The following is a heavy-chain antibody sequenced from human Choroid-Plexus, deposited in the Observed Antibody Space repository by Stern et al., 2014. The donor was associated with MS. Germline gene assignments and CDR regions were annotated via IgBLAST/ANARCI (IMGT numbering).Heavy chain of an antibody. V-gene: IGHV3-30*18. D-gene: IGHD2/OR15-2a*01. CDR3: AKDRHYLTYFFDH. CDR2: VSHDGSNK. CDR1: GFTFGSCA. Sequence: QMQLVQSGGGVVQPVRPLRLSCVASGFTFGSCAMHWVRQAPGKGLEWVAGVSHDGSNKYYADSVKGRFTISRDNSQNTLYMQMSSLRPEDTAVYYCAKDRHYLTYFFDHWGQGSLVTVSS. J-gene: IGHJ5*02.